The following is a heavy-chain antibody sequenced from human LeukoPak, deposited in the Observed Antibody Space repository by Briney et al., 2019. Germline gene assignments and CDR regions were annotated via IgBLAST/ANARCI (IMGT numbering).Heavy chain of an antibody. CDR3: ARVPKAAADNWFDP. V-gene: IGHV4-4*02. J-gene: IGHJ5*02. D-gene: IGHD6-13*01. CDR1: GDSISSSDW. CDR2: IYHSGST. Sequence: SGTLSLICAVSGDSISSSDWWTWVRQPPGKGLEWIGEIYHSGSTSCNPSLKSRVTISVDKSKNQFSMKLNSVTAADTAVYYCARVPKAAADNWFDPWGQGTLVTVSS.